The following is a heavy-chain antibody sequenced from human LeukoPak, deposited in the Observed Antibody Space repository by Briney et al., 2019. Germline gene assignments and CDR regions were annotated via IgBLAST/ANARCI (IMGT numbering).Heavy chain of an antibody. Sequence: GGSLRLSCAASEFTFSSYSMNWVRQAPGKGLEWVSGISGSGGSTYYADSVKGRFTISRDNSRNTLYLQMNSLRDEDTAVYYCAKGRSCSGGSCYFDYWGQGTLVTVSS. CDR1: EFTFSSYS. J-gene: IGHJ4*02. CDR2: ISGSGGST. CDR3: AKGRSCSGGSCYFDY. D-gene: IGHD2-15*01. V-gene: IGHV3-23*01.